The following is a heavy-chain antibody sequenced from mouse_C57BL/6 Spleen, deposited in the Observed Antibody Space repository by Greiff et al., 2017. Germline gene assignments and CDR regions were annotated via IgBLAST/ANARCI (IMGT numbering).Heavy chain of an antibody. D-gene: IGHD2-3*01. V-gene: IGHV1-26*01. CDR1: GYTFTDYY. CDR3: ARLGLLPASYWYFDV. CDR2: INPNNGGT. J-gene: IGHJ1*03. Sequence: EVQLQQSGPELVKPGASVKISCKASGYTFTDYYMNWVKQSHGKSLEWIGDINPNNGGTSYNQKFKGKATLTVDKSSSTAYMELRSLTSEDSAVYYCARLGLLPASYWYFDVWGTGTTVTVSS.